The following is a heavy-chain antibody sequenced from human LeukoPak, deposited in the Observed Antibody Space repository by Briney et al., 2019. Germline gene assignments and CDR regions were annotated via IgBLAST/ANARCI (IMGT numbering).Heavy chain of an antibody. V-gene: IGHV3-23*01. D-gene: IGHD6-13*01. CDR3: ARDDAEQLVQYYFDY. CDR1: GFTFSSYA. CDR2: ISGSGGST. J-gene: IGHJ4*02. Sequence: GGSLRLSCAASGFTFSSYAMSWVRQAPGKGLEWVSAISGSGGSTYYADSVKGRFTISRDNSKNTLYLQMNSLRAEDTAVYYCARDDAEQLVQYYFDYWGQGTLVTVSS.